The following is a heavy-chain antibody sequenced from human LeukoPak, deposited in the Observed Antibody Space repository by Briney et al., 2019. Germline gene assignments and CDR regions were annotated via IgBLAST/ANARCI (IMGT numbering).Heavy chain of an antibody. CDR2: IYYSGST. D-gene: IGHD4-23*01. CDR3: ATAYNGGNSIDY. V-gene: IGHV4-39*01. J-gene: IGHJ4*02. CDR1: GGSISSSSYY. Sequence: SETLSLTCTVSGGSISSSSYYWGWIRQPPGKGLEWIGSIYYSGSTYYNPSLKSRVTKSVDTSKNQFSLKLSSVTAADTAVYYCATAYNGGNSIDYWGQGTLVTVSS.